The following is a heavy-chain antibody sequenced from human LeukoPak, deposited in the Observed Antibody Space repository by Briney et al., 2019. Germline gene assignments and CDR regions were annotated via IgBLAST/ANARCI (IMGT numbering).Heavy chain of an antibody. Sequence: PGGSLRLSCAASGFTFSSYAMSWVRQAPGKGLEWVSAISGSGGSTYYADSVKGRFTISRDNSKNTLYLQMNSLRAEDTAVYYCAKDRHYDILTGPTFAIWGQGTMVTVSS. V-gene: IGHV3-23*01. CDR3: AKDRHYDILTGPTFAI. D-gene: IGHD3-9*01. CDR2: ISGSGGST. CDR1: GFTFSSYA. J-gene: IGHJ3*02.